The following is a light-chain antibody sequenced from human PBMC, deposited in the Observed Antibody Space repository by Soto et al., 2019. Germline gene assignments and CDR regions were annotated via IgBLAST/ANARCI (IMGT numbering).Light chain of an antibody. CDR3: ETWDSNTRV. CDR2: VEGSGNY. Sequence: QSVLTQSSSASASLGSSVKLTCTLSSGHSSYIIAWHQQQPGKAPRYLMKVEGSGNYNKESGVPDRFSGSSSGADRYLTISNLQFEDEADYYCETWDSNTRVFGGGTKLTVL. V-gene: IGLV4-60*02. CDR1: SGHSSYI. J-gene: IGLJ2*01.